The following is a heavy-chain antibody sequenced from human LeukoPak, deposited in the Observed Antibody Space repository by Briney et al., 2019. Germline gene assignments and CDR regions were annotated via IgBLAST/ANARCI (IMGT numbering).Heavy chain of an antibody. CDR3: ARSPVVRGVIYNWFDP. Sequence: GASVKVSCKASGYTFTSYGISWVRQAPGQVLEWMGWINPNSGGTNYAQKFQGRVTMTRDTSISTPYMELSRLRSDDTAVYYCARSPVVRGVIYNWFDPWGQGTLVTVSS. CDR1: GYTFTSYG. CDR2: INPNSGGT. J-gene: IGHJ5*02. V-gene: IGHV1-2*02. D-gene: IGHD3-10*01.